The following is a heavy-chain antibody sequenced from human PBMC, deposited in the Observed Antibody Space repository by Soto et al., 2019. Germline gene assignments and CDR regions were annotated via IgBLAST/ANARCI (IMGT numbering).Heavy chain of an antibody. V-gene: IGHV3-30*18. CDR1: GFTFSSYG. J-gene: IGHJ4*02. Sequence: QVQLVESGGGVVQPGRSLRLSCAASGFTFSSYGMHWVRQAPGKGLEWVAVISYDGSNKYYADSVKGRFTISRDNSKNTLYLQMNSLRAEDTAVYYCAKEGTTGTTRYFDYWGQGTLVTVSS. CDR3: AKEGTTGTTRYFDY. D-gene: IGHD1-1*01. CDR2: ISYDGSNK.